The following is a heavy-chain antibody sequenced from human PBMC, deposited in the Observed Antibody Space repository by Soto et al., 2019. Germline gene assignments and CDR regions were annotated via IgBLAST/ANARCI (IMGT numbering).Heavy chain of an antibody. CDR2: IKSKTNGGTT. Sequence: EVQLVESGGGLVKPGGSLRLSCAASGFTFINTWMTWVRQAPGKGLEWVGRIKSKTNGGTTDYAAPVKGRVTISRDDSNNSLYLQFNSLKSQDTALYYCPSHSYYDPSSWAHGTLVTFSS. V-gene: IGHV3-15*01. CDR3: PSHSYYDPSS. CDR1: GFTFINTW. J-gene: IGHJ4*01. D-gene: IGHD3-22*01.